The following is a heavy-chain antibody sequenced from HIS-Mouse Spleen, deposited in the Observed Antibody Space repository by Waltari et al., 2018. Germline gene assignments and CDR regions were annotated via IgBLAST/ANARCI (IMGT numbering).Heavy chain of an antibody. D-gene: IGHD1-26*01. CDR2: INPSSGRP. Sequence: QVQLVQSGAEVKKPGAAVKVSCKASGYTFTGYYMHRVRQAPGKGLEGMGWINPSSGRPTYAQKFPGRVTMTRDTSISTAYMELSRLRSDDTAVYYCARGSGRWELLLPNWFDPWGQGTLVTVSS. V-gene: IGHV1-2*02. CDR3: ARGSGRWELLLPNWFDP. CDR1: GYTFTGYY. J-gene: IGHJ5*02.